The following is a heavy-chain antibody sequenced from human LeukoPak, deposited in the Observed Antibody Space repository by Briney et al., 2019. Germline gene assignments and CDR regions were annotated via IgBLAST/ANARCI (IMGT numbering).Heavy chain of an antibody. CDR1: GYTFTSYG. CDR2: ISAYNGNT. V-gene: IGHV1-18*01. Sequence: ASVKVSCKASGYTFTSYGISWVRQAPGQGLEWMGWISAYNGNTNYAQKLQGRVTMTTDTSTSTAYMELRSLRSDDTAVYYCARDYAYDFWSGHPLGPTEVFDYWGQGTLVTVSS. J-gene: IGHJ4*02. CDR3: ARDYAYDFWSGHPLGPTEVFDY. D-gene: IGHD3-3*01.